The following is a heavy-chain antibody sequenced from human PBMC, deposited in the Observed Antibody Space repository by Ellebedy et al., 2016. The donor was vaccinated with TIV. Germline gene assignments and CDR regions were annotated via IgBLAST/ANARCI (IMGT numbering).Heavy chain of an antibody. V-gene: IGHV4-59*01. J-gene: IGHJ6*02. CDR1: GGSINNYY. CDR3: ARDLGRYGMDV. Sequence: SETLSLTCSVSGGSINNYYWTWIRQPPGQGLEWIGDVHHSGISHIHPSLKSRVTLSLDTSKNQFSLVLSSVTAADTATYYCARDLGRYGMDVWGQGTTVTVSS. CDR2: VHHSGIS.